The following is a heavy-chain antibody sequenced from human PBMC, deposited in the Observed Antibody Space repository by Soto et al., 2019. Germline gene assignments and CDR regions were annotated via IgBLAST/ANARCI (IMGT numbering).Heavy chain of an antibody. CDR1: GYIFTAYC. D-gene: IGHD2-2*01. V-gene: IGHV1-46*01. CDR3: ARYQKGPFDY. Sequence: ASVKFFCNSSGYIFTAYCMHWARQAPGQGLEWMGVVNPSGGSTNYAQKFQGRITMTRDTSTSTVYMDLTSVTAADTAVYFCARYQKGPFDYWGQGNLVTGSS. CDR2: VNPSGGST. J-gene: IGHJ4*02.